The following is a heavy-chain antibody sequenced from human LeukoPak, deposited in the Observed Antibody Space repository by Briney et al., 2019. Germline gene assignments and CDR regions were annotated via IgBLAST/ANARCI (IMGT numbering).Heavy chain of an antibody. CDR3: ASFYLTDYFDY. CDR1: GGSISSYY. V-gene: IGHV4-59*05. J-gene: IGHJ4*02. CDR2: IYYSGST. Sequence: SETLSLTCTVSGGSISSYYWSWIRLPPGKGLEWIGSIYYSGSTYYNPSLKSRVTISVDTSKNQFSLRLSSVTAADTAVYYCASFYLTDYFDYWGQGTLVTVSS. D-gene: IGHD2/OR15-2a*01.